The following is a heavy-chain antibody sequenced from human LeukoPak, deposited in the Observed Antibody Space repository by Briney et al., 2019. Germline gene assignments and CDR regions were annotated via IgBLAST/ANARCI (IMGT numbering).Heavy chain of an antibody. CDR2: INEDGSST. Sequence: GGSLRLSCAASGYTFSTYWMHWIRQAPGKGLVWVSRINEDGSSTIYADSVRGRFTISRDNAKNTLYLQMNSLRAEDTAVYYCTRDTFGARDFWGQGTLVTVSS. D-gene: IGHD3-10*01. V-gene: IGHV3-74*01. CDR1: GYTFSTYW. J-gene: IGHJ4*02. CDR3: TRDTFGARDF.